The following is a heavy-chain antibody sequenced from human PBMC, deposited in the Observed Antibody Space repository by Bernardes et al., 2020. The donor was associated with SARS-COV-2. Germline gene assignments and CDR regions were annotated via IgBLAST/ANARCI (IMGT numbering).Heavy chain of an antibody. CDR2: IIPMFSTT. Sequence: SVKVSCQASGGLFRRYAISWVRQAPGRGLEWMGRIIPMFSTTDYPEKFQGRVTITADESTNTAYMELRSLTSEDTAVYYCARGGRGDMADVAPYYNGMDVWGQGTTVTVSS. CDR1: GGLFRRYA. CDR3: ARGGRGDMADVAPYYNGMDV. D-gene: IGHD3-10*01. V-gene: IGHV1-69*13. J-gene: IGHJ6*02.